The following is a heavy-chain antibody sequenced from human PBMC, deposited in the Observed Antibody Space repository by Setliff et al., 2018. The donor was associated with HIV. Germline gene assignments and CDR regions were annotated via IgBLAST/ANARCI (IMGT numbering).Heavy chain of an antibody. Sequence: LSLTCAVCGGSFSDYYWSWIRQPPGKGLEWIGEINHSGRTIQSPSLGSRVTISVDTSKNQFSLKLTSVTAADTAVYYCARHGRLSGSYWGGGDYWGQGTLVTVSS. J-gene: IGHJ4*02. CDR3: ARHGRLSGSYWGGGDY. D-gene: IGHD1-26*01. V-gene: IGHV4-34*01. CDR2: INHSGRT. CDR1: GGSFSDYY.